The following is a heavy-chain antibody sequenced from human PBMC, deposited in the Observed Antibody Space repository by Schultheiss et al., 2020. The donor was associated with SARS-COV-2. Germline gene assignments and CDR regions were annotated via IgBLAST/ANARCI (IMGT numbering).Heavy chain of an antibody. V-gene: IGHV6-1*01. Sequence: SQTLSLTCAISGDSVSSNSAAWNWIRQSPSGGLEYLGRTYYRSKWYNDYAESVKSRITINPDTFKNQFSLHLDSVTPEDTAVYYCARSHGSGWGAWGQGTLVTVSS. J-gene: IGHJ4*02. CDR2: TYYRSKWYN. CDR3: ARSHGSGWGA. D-gene: IGHD6-19*01. CDR1: GDSVSSNSAA.